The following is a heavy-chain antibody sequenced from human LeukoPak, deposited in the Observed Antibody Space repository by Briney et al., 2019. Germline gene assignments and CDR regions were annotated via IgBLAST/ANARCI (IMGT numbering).Heavy chain of an antibody. V-gene: IGHV3-7*01. Sequence: PGGSLRLSCAASGFTFSSYWMSWVRQAPGKGLEWVANIKQDGSEKYYVDSVKGRFTISRDNAKNSLYLQMNSLRAEDTAVYYCARDRRSGYDFPVGYYYMDVWGKGTTVTVSS. D-gene: IGHD5-12*01. CDR2: IKQDGSEK. CDR3: ARDRRSGYDFPVGYYYMDV. CDR1: GFTFSSYW. J-gene: IGHJ6*03.